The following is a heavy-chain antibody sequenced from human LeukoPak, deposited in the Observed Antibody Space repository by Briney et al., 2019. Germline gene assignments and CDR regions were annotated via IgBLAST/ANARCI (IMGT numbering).Heavy chain of an antibody. D-gene: IGHD2-2*01. CDR1: GYTFTANY. J-gene: IGHJ4*02. Sequence: ASVKVSCKASGYTFTANYMHWVRQAPRQGLEGMGWIHPRSGGTNYGEKFRGRVTMTRDTSITTAYMELSSLRFDDTAVYYCARGSGTSWFDYWGEGTLVTVSS. CDR3: ARGSGTSWFDY. CDR2: IHPRSGGT. V-gene: IGHV1-2*02.